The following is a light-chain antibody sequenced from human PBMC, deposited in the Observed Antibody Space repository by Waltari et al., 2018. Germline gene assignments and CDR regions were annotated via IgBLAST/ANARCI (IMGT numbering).Light chain of an antibody. CDR3: QKYNNAPPFT. J-gene: IGKJ3*01. CDR2: AAS. Sequence: DIQMTQSPSSLSASVGDRVTITCRASQGISNHLAWYQQKSGKAPKLLIYAASTSQSGVPSRFSGSGFGTDFTLTISTLQPEDVATYYCQKYNNAPPFTFGPGTKVDIK. CDR1: QGISNH. V-gene: IGKV1-27*01.